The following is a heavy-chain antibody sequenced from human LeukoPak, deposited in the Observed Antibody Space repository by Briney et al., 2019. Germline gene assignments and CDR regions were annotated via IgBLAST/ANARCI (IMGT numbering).Heavy chain of an antibody. CDR3: AQSVNYYDSSGPIDI. Sequence: SETLSLTCTVSGGSISSSTYYWGWIRQPPGKGLEWIGSIYYSGSTYYNPSLKSRVTISVDTSKNQFSLKLSSVTAADTAVYYCAQSVNYYDSSGPIDIWGQGTMVTVSS. CDR1: GGSISSSTYY. CDR2: IYYSGST. D-gene: IGHD3-22*01. V-gene: IGHV4-39*01. J-gene: IGHJ3*02.